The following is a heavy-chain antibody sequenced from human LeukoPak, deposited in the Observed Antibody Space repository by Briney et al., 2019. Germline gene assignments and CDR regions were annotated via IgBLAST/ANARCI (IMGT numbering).Heavy chain of an antibody. J-gene: IGHJ4*02. CDR2: IYHSGST. CDR3: ARGGDSSGYYYPIDY. V-gene: IGHV4-30-2*01. Sequence: PSQTLSLTCAVSGGSISSGGYPWSWIRQPPGKGLEWIGYIYHSGSTYYNPSLKSRVTISVDRSKNQFSLKLSSVTAADTAVYYCARGGDSSGYYYPIDYWGQGTLVTVSS. CDR1: GGSISSGGYP. D-gene: IGHD3-22*01.